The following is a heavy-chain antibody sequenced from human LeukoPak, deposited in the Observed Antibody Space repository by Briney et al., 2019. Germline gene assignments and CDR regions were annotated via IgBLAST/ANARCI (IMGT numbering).Heavy chain of an antibody. CDR1: GYTFTSYA. J-gene: IGHJ6*04. CDR2: INTGNGNT. D-gene: IGHD3-9*01. CDR3: ARDYYDILTGYPQGMDV. Sequence: ASVKVSCKASGYTFTSYAMHWVRQATGQRLEWMGWINTGNGNTKYSQKIQGRVTITRDTSANTTYMELSSLRSEDTAVYYCARDYYDILTGYPQGMDVWGKGTTVTVSS. V-gene: IGHV1-3*04.